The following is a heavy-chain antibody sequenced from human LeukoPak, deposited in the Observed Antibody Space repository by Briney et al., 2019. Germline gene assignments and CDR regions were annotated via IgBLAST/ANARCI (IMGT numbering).Heavy chain of an antibody. Sequence: SVKVSCKASGGTFSSYAISWVRQAPGQGLEWMGGIIPIFGTANYAQKFQGRVTITADKSTSTAYMELSSLRSEDTAVYYCARSLLYDYVWGSYKDWGQGTLVTVSS. CDR1: GGTFSSYA. V-gene: IGHV1-69*06. J-gene: IGHJ4*02. D-gene: IGHD3-16*01. CDR3: ARSLLYDYVWGSYKD. CDR2: IIPIFGTA.